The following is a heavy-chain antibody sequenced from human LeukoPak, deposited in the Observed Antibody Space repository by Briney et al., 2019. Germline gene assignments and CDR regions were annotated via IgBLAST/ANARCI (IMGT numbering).Heavy chain of an antibody. J-gene: IGHJ5*02. V-gene: IGHV5-10-1*01. D-gene: IGHD6-13*01. CDR2: IDPSDAYT. Sequence: GESLKISCKASGYKFTSYWISWVRQTPGKGLEWMGRIDPSDAYTNYSPSFQGRVTVSADNTINTAYMAFSGLRASDSGIYYCALGGISSSWYYWFDPWGQGTLVTVSS. CDR3: ALGGISSSWYYWFDP. CDR1: GYKFTSYW.